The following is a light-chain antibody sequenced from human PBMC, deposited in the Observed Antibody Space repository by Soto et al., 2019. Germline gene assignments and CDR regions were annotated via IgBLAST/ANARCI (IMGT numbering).Light chain of an antibody. J-gene: IGKJ1*01. CDR1: QSVSKS. CDR2: TTS. CDR3: QQSDDSPGT. Sequence: EIVLTQSPATLSLSPGERATLSCRASQSVSKSLAWYQQKPGQAPRLLIYTTSNRATGIPARFSGSGSRTDFTLTISSLEPEDFAVYYCQQSDDSPGTFGQGTKVEIK. V-gene: IGKV3-11*01.